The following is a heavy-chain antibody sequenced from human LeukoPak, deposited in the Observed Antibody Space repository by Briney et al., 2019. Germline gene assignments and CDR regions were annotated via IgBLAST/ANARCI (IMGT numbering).Heavy chain of an antibody. J-gene: IGHJ4*02. D-gene: IGHD6-19*01. V-gene: IGHV3-64*04. CDR1: GCIFSTDT. CDR2: INADGRTT. Sequence: PGGSLRLSCSASGCIFSTDTMDWVGQAPGKGVEFFSVINADGRTTYYDDSVKGRFTISRDNSKNTLYLQMNSLGAEDTAVYYCARNSGSSGWRHFEYWGQGTLVTVS. CDR3: ARNSGSSGWRHFEY.